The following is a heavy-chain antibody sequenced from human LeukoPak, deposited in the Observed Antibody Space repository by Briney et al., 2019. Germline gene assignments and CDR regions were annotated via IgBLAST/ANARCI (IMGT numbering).Heavy chain of an antibody. Sequence: GGSLRLSCVASGFIFSSYGMSWVRQAPGKGLEWVSVISGSGGRTYYADSVKGRLTISRDNSKNTLYLQMNSLRAEDTAVYYCAKDEGDLDYYDSWGQGTLVTVSS. V-gene: IGHV3-23*01. J-gene: IGHJ4*02. CDR2: ISGSGGRT. D-gene: IGHD3-16*01. CDR3: AKDEGDLDYYDS. CDR1: GFIFSSYG.